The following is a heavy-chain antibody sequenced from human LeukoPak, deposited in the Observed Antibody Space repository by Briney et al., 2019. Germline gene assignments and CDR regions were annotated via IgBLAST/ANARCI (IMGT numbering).Heavy chain of an antibody. V-gene: IGHV3-7*01. J-gene: IGHJ4*02. CDR2: INQDGSEK. CDR3: AKDGAPYSSYAYTLDY. CDR1: GFTFSTYW. D-gene: IGHD4-11*01. Sequence: PGGSLRLSCVASGFTFSTYWMSWVRQAPGKGLEWVANINQDGSEKHYMDSVKGRFTISRDNAKDSLYLQMNSLRAEDTAVYYCAKDGAPYSSYAYTLDYWGQGTLVTVSS.